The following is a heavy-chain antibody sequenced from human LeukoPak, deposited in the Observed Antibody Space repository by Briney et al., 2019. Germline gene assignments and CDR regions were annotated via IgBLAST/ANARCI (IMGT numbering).Heavy chain of an antibody. CDR3: AKVLGTVTTYDC. CDR2: INPDGSQK. V-gene: IGHV3-7*04. D-gene: IGHD1-1*01. CDR1: GFTFSRNW. Sequence: PGGSLRLSCEASGFTFSRNWMSWVRQAPGNGLEWVASINPDGSQKKYVDSVRGRFTITRDNTKNSLYLQMNSLGVEDTAVYYCAKVLGTVTTYDCWGKGTLVTVSS. J-gene: IGHJ4*02.